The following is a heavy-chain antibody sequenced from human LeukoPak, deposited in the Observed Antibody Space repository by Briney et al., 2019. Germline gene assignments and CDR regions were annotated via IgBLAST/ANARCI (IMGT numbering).Heavy chain of an antibody. CDR2: INHSGST. CDR1: GGSFSGYY. J-gene: IGHJ3*02. CDR3: ARPLGSSWVPYI. V-gene: IGHV4-34*01. D-gene: IGHD6-13*01. Sequence: SETLSLTYAVYGGSFSGYYWSWIRQPPGKGLEWIGEINHSGSTNYNPSLKSRVTISVDTSKNQFSLKLSSVTAADTAVYYCARPLGSSWVPYIWGQGTMVTVSS.